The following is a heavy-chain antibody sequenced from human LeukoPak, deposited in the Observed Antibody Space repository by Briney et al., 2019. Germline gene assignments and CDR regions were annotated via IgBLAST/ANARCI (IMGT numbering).Heavy chain of an antibody. V-gene: IGHV3-30-3*01. D-gene: IGHD1-26*01. CDR2: ISYDGSNK. CDR3: AREAGGSAPYYYYYGMDV. Sequence: PGRSLRLSCAASGFTFSSYAMHWVRQAPGKGLEWVAVISYDGSNKYYADSVKGRFTISRDNSKNTLYLQMNSLRAEDTAVYYCAREAGGSAPYYYYYGMDVWGQGTTVTVS. J-gene: IGHJ6*02. CDR1: GFTFSSYA.